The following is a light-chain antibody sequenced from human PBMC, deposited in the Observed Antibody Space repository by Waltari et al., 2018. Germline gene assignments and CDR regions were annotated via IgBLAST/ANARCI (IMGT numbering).Light chain of an antibody. CDR3: QQRSNRPIT. Sequence: EIVLTQSPAPLSLSTGERATISCRASHSVSSYLAWYQQKPCQAPRLLMYDASNKATGIPARFSGSWSETDFTLTSSSLEPEEFAVYYCQQRSNRPITSGPGNKVDSK. V-gene: IGKV3-11*01. CDR2: DAS. CDR1: HSVSSY. J-gene: IGKJ3*01.